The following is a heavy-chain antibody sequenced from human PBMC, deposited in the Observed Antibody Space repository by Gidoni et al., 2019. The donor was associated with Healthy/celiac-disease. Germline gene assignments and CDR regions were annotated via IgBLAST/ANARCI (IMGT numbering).Heavy chain of an antibody. J-gene: IGHJ6*02. CDR2: ISWNSGSI. D-gene: IGHD6-19*01. Sequence: EVQLVESGGGLVEPGRSLRLSCAASGFTFDDYAMHWVRQAPGKGLELVSGISWNSGSIGYADSVKGRFTISRDNAKNSLYLQMNSLRAEDTALYYCAKEEGIAVAGGRYYYGMDVWGQGTTVTVSS. V-gene: IGHV3-9*01. CDR1: GFTFDDYA. CDR3: AKEEGIAVAGGRYYYGMDV.